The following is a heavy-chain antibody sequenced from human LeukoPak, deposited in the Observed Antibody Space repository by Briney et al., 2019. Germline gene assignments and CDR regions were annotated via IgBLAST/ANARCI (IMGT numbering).Heavy chain of an antibody. J-gene: IGHJ3*02. CDR2: ISSSSTI. D-gene: IGHD5-18*01. V-gene: IGHV3-48*02. CDR1: GFTFSSYS. Sequence: PGGSLRLSCAASGFTFSSYSMNWVRQAPGKGLEWVSYISSSSTIYYADSVKGRFTISRDNAKNSLYLQMNSLRDEDTAVYYCAGGRGYSYGYRPDAFDIWGQGTMVTVSS. CDR3: AGGRGYSYGYRPDAFDI.